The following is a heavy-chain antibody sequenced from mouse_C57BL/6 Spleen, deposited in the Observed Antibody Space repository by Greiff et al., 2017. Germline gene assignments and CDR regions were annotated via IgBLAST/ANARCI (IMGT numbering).Heavy chain of an antibody. CDR1: GYTFTSYW. Sequence: QVQLQQPGAELVKPGASVKLSCKASGYTFTSYWMHWVKQRPGQGLEWIGMIHPNSGSTNYNEKFKSKATLTVDKSSSTAYMQLSSLTSEDSAVYYCARSRNYGSSPGFDYWGQGTTLTVSS. CDR3: ARSRNYGSSPGFDY. CDR2: IHPNSGST. J-gene: IGHJ2*01. V-gene: IGHV1-64*01. D-gene: IGHD1-1*01.